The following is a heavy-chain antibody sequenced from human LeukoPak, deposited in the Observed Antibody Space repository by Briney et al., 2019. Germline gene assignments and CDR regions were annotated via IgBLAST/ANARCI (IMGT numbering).Heavy chain of an antibody. J-gene: IGHJ4*02. CDR1: GYTFTSYY. CDR2: INPSGGST. CDR3: ARGGGNYDSSGYPLY. V-gene: IGHV1-46*01. D-gene: IGHD3-22*01. Sequence: ASVKVSCKASGYTFTSYYMHWVRQAPGQGLEWMGIINPSGGSTNYAQKFQGRVTMTRDTSTSTVYMELSSLRSEDTAVYYCARGGGNYDSSGYPLYWGQGTLVTVSS.